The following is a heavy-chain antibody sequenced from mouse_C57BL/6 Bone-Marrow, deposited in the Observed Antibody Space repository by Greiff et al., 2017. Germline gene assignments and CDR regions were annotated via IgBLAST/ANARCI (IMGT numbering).Heavy chain of an antibody. Sequence: EVHLVESGGGLVKPGGSLKLSCAASGFTFSSYAMSWVRQTPEKRLEWVATISDGGSYTYYPDNVKGRFTISRDNAKNNLYLQMSHLKSEDTAMYYCARDPYSNGYFDVWGTGTTVTVSS. CDR3: ARDPYSNGYFDV. CDR1: GFTFSSYA. CDR2: ISDGGSYT. D-gene: IGHD2-10*01. V-gene: IGHV5-4*01. J-gene: IGHJ1*03.